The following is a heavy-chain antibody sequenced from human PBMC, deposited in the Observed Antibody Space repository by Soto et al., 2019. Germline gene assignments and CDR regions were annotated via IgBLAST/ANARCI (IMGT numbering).Heavy chain of an antibody. CDR2: IRNKAHSYTT. CDR1: GFTFSDHF. CDR3: GRGLYGDYALDG. J-gene: IGHJ4*02. D-gene: IGHD4-17*01. V-gene: IGHV3-72*01. Sequence: PGGSLRLSCAASGFTFSDHFIHWVRHAPGKGLEWVGRIRNKAHSYTTTYAASVKDRFTISRDDSKKSVYLQMNSLKSEDTAVYYCGRGLYGDYALDGWGQGTLVTVSS.